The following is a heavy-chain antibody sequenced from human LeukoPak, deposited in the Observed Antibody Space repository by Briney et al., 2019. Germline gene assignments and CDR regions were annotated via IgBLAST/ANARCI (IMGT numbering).Heavy chain of an antibody. V-gene: IGHV3-73*01. CDR1: GFTFSGSA. Sequence: GGSLKLSCAASGFTFSGSAMHWVRQASGKGLEWVGRIRSKANSYATAYAASVKGRFTISRDDSKNTAYLQMNSLKTEDTAVYYCTSPPWTDAFDIWGQGTMVTVSS. CDR2: IRSKANSYAT. D-gene: IGHD1-1*01. CDR3: TSPPWTDAFDI. J-gene: IGHJ3*02.